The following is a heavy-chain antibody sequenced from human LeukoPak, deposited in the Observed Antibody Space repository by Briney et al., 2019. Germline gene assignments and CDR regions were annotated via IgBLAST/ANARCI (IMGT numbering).Heavy chain of an antibody. CDR3: ARQGDAFRHWFDP. V-gene: IGHV5-51*01. Sequence: GESLKISCKGSGYSFTSYWIGWVRQMPGKGLEWMGIIYPGDSDTRYSPSFQGQVTISADKSISTAYLQWSSPKASDTAMYYCARQGDAFRHWFDPWGQGTLVTVSS. CDR2: IYPGDSDT. CDR1: GYSFTSYW. D-gene: IGHD3-16*01. J-gene: IGHJ5*02.